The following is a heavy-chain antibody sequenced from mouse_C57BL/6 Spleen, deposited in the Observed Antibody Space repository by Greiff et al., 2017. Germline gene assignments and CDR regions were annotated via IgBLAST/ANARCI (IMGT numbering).Heavy chain of an antibody. V-gene: IGHV1-81*01. D-gene: IGHD2-4*01. CDR2: IYPRSGNT. CDR1: GYTFTSYG. CDR3: ARRGNYDYDPSFDY. Sequence: VQLQQSGAELARPGASVKLSCKASGYTFTSYGISWVKQRTGQGLEWIGEIYPRSGNTYYNEKFKGKATLTADQSSSTAYMELRSLTSEDSAVYFCARRGNYDYDPSFDYWGQGTTLTVSS. J-gene: IGHJ2*01.